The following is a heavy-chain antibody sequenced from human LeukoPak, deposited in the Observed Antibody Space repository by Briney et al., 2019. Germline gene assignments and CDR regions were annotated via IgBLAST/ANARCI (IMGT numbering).Heavy chain of an antibody. J-gene: IGHJ6*02. CDR3: ARDRWIQLWFHYYYYYGMDV. V-gene: IGHV4-30-4*01. D-gene: IGHD5-18*01. CDR2: ICYSGST. CDR1: GGSISSGDYY. Sequence: SETLSLTCTVSGGSISSGDYYWSWIRQPPGKGLEWIGYICYSGSTYYNPSLKSRVTISVDTSKNQFSLKLSSVTAADTAVYYCARDRWIQLWFHYYYYYGMDVWGQGTTVTVSS.